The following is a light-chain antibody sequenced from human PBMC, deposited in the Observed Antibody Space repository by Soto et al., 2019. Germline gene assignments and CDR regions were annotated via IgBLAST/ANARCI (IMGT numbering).Light chain of an antibody. J-gene: IGKJ2*01. CDR2: GAS. V-gene: IGKV3-15*01. CDR1: QSVSSN. CDR3: QQYNNWPPYT. Sequence: EIVMTQSPATLSVSPGGKATLSCRASQSVSSNLAWYQQNPGQAPRLLIYGASTRATGVPARFSGSGSGTEFTLTINSLQSEDFAVYYCQQYNNWPPYTFGQGTKVDIK.